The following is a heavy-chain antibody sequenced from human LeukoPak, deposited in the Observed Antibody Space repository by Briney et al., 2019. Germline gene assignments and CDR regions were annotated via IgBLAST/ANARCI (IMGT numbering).Heavy chain of an antibody. CDR1: GGTFSSYA. D-gene: IGHD4-17*01. Sequence: GASVKVSCKASGGTFSSYAISWVRQAPGQGLEWMGGIIPIFGTANYAQKFQGRVTITADESTSTAYMELSSLRSEDTAVYYCARDRRETTVTTSRYYYYYMDVWGKGTTVTISS. CDR2: IIPIFGTA. V-gene: IGHV1-69*13. CDR3: ARDRRETTVTTSRYYYYYMDV. J-gene: IGHJ6*03.